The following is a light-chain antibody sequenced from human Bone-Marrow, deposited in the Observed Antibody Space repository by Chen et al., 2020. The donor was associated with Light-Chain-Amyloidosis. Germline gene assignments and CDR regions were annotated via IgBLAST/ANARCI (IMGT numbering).Light chain of an antibody. J-gene: IGKJ1*01. CDR2: AAS. CDR3: LQTYSPPPT. Sequence: DIQMIQSPSSLSASVGDRVTITCRASQTIVTYLNCYQQRPGKPPKLLISAASNLHGGVPSRFSGSASGTEFTLTISSLQPEDLATYYCLQTYSPPPTFGRGTKVTIK. V-gene: IGKV1-39*01. CDR1: QTIVTY.